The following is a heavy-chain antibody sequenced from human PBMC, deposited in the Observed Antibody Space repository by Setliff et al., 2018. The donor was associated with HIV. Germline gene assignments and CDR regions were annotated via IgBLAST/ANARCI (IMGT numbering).Heavy chain of an antibody. V-gene: IGHV5-51*01. J-gene: IGHJ3*02. Sequence: GESLKISCRASGYTFTNYWIGWVRQMPGKGPEWIGVIYPGDSVTRYSPSFQGQVTISADKSISTAYLQWSSLKASDTAMYYCARQGDYHILTGYYSGPHDAFDIWGQGTMVTVSS. CDR2: IYPGDSVT. CDR3: ARQGDYHILTGYYSGPHDAFDI. D-gene: IGHD3-9*01. CDR1: GYTFTNYW.